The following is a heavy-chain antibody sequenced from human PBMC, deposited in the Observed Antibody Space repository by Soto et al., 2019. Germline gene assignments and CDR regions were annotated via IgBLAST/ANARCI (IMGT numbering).Heavy chain of an antibody. CDR3: VRAKNPSSHYYEPHAFNL. V-gene: IGHV1-18*04. CDR1: GYTFTTYG. Sequence: ASVKVSCKASGYTFTTYGISWVRQAPGQGLEWMGWISVYNGNTKYAKKFQGRVTMTTDTSTNTAYMGLRSLRSDDTAVYYCVRAKNPSSHYYEPHAFNLWGQGTMVTVSS. J-gene: IGHJ3*01. CDR2: ISVYNGNT. D-gene: IGHD3-22*01.